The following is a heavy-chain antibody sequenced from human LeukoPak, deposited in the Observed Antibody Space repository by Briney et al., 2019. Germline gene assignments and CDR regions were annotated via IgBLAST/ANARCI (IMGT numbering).Heavy chain of an antibody. D-gene: IGHD1-26*01. CDR1: GFSFSSYW. CDR2: IKQDGSGS. CDR3: AKDSYSKGDY. Sequence: PGGSLRLSCAASGFSFSSYWMSWVRQAPGKGLEWVANIKQDGSGSNYVGSVKGRFTISRDNAKNSLYLQMNSLRAEDTAVYYCAKDSYSKGDYWGQGTLVTVSS. J-gene: IGHJ4*02. V-gene: IGHV3-7*05.